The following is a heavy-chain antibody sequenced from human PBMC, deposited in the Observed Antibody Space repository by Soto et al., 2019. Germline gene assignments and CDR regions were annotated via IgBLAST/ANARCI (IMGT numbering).Heavy chain of an antibody. D-gene: IGHD2-15*01. CDR3: ARAYCSGGSCYSRLYYMDV. CDR2: INHSGST. CDR1: GWSLRGYY. Sequence: SETLSLTSAVPGWSLRGYYWSWIRQTPGEGVEWIGEINHSGSTNYNPSLKSRVTISVDTSKNQFSLKLSSVTAADTAVYYCARAYCSGGSCYSRLYYMDVWGKGTTVTVSS. V-gene: IGHV4-34*01. J-gene: IGHJ6*03.